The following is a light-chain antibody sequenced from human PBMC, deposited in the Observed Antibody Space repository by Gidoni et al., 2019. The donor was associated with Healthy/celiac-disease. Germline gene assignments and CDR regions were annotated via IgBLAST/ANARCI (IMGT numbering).Light chain of an antibody. CDR2: WES. CDR1: QSVLYSSNHKNY. V-gene: IGKV4-1*01. J-gene: IGKJ4*01. Sequence: DIVMTQSPDSLAVSLGERATIYCKSSQSVLYSSNHKNYLAWYQQKPGQPPKLLIYWESTRESGVPDRFSGSGSGTDFTLTISSLQAEDVAVYYCQQYYSTPLTFGGGTKVEIK. CDR3: QQYYSTPLT.